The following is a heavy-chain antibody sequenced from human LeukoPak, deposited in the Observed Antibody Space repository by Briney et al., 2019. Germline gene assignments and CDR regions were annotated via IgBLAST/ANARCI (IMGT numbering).Heavy chain of an antibody. CDR2: ISPNSGGT. CDR1: GYTFTGYY. Sequence: EASVKVSCKASGYTFTGYYMHWVRQAPGQGLEWMGWISPNSGGTNYAQNFQGRVTMTRDTSISTAYMELSRLRSDDTAVYYCAREYYDGSGYYSYYFDYWGQGTLVTVSS. CDR3: AREYYDGSGYYSYYFDY. J-gene: IGHJ4*02. D-gene: IGHD3-22*01. V-gene: IGHV1-2*02.